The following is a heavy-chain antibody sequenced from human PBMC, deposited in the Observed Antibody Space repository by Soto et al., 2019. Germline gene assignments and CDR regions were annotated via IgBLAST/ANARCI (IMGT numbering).Heavy chain of an antibody. CDR1: GGSISSSNG. D-gene: IGHD6-13*01. V-gene: IGHV4-4*02. Sequence: SETLSLTCAVSGGSISSSNGWSWVRQPPGKGLEWIGEIYHSGSTNYNPSLKSRVTISVDKSKNQFSLKLSSVTAADTAVYYCARAAMGGSSWPFDYWGQGTLVTVSS. J-gene: IGHJ4*02. CDR2: IYHSGST. CDR3: ARAAMGGSSWPFDY.